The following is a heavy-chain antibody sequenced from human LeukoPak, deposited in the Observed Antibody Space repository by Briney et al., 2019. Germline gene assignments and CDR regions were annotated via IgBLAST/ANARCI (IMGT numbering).Heavy chain of an antibody. D-gene: IGHD3-22*01. CDR3: ARLPVSSGYYYVDY. V-gene: IGHV5-51*01. CDR1: GSSFTSYW. J-gene: IGHJ4*02. CDR2: IYPGDSDS. Sequence: GESLQISCKGSGSSFTSYWNGWVRQLPGKGLEWMGIIYPGDSDSRYSPSFQGQVTISADKSISTAYLQWSSLKATDTAMYYCARLPVSSGYYYVDYWGQGTLVTVSS.